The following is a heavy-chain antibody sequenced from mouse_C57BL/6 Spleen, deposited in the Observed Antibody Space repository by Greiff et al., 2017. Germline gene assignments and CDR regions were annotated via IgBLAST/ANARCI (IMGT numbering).Heavy chain of an antibody. Sequence: EVKLVESGGGLVKPGGSLKLSCAASGFTFSDYGMHWVRQAPEKGLEWVAYISSGSSTIYYADTVKGRFTISRDNAKNTLFLQMTSLRSEDTAMYYCASYYGSSWGYFDVWGTGTTVTVSS. D-gene: IGHD1-1*01. CDR1: GFTFSDYG. CDR2: ISSGSSTI. V-gene: IGHV5-17*01. J-gene: IGHJ1*03. CDR3: ASYYGSSWGYFDV.